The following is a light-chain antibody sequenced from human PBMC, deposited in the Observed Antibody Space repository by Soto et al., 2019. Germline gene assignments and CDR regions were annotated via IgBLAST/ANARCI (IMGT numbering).Light chain of an antibody. CDR2: YDD. CDR1: SSNIGNNA. Sequence: QSVLTQPPSVSEAPRQRVTISCSGSSSNIGNNAVNWYQQLPGKAPKLLIYYDDLLPSGVSDRFSGSKSGTSASLAISGLQYEDEADYYCAAWDDSLTGVVFGGGTKLTVL. CDR3: AAWDDSLTGVV. V-gene: IGLV1-36*01. J-gene: IGLJ2*01.